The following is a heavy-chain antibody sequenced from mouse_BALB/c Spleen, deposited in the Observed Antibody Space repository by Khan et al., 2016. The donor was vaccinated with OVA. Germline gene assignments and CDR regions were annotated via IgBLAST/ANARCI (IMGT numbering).Heavy chain of an antibody. CDR1: GYAFSSSW. Sequence: VQLQQSGPELVKPGASVKISCKASGYAFSSSWMNWVKQRPGQGLEWIGRIYPGDGDTNYNGKFKGKATLTADKSSSTAYMQLSSLTSVDSAFYFCAGGNYLFAYWGQGTLVTVSA. CDR2: IYPGDGDT. CDR3: AGGNYLFAY. V-gene: IGHV1-82*01. D-gene: IGHD2-1*01. J-gene: IGHJ3*01.